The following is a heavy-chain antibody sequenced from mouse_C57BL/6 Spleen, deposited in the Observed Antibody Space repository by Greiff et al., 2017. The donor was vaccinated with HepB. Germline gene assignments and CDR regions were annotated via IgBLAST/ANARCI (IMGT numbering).Heavy chain of an antibody. CDR3: ARHPMDY. CDR2: ISSGSSTI. V-gene: IGHV5-17*01. CDR1: GFTFSDYG. Sequence: EVHLVESGGGLVKPGGSLKLSCAASGFTFSDYGMNWVRQAPEKGLGWVAYISSGSSTIYYADTVKGRFTISRDNAKNTLFLQMTSLRSEDTAMYYCARHPMDYWGQGTSVTVSS. J-gene: IGHJ4*01.